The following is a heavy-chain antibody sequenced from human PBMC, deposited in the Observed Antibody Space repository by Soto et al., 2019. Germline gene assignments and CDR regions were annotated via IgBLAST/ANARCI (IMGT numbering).Heavy chain of an antibody. V-gene: IGHV3-23*01. D-gene: IGHD3-10*01. Sequence: XGSLRLSCAASGFTLGRYGMSWVRQAPGKGLEWVSAVSPNGQGIYYADSVRGRFTISRDFSKNTVFLHMDSLRAEDTAVYYCAKDRDYPRDYFHYWGQGTLVTVSS. J-gene: IGHJ4*02. CDR2: VSPNGQGI. CDR3: AKDRDYPRDYFHY. CDR1: GFTLGRYG.